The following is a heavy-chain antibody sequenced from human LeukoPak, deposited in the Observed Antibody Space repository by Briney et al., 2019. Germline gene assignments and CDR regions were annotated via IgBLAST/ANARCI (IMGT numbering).Heavy chain of an antibody. CDR1: GGSISSSSYY. D-gene: IGHD3-10*01. CDR3: ARYLLWFGELAYYFDY. Sequence: SETLSLTCTVSGGSISSSSYYWGWIRPPPGKGLEWIGSIYYSGSTYYNPSLKSRVTISVDTSKNQFSLKLSSVTAADTAVYYCARYLLWFGELAYYFDYWGQGTLVTVSS. J-gene: IGHJ4*02. CDR2: IYYSGST. V-gene: IGHV4-39*01.